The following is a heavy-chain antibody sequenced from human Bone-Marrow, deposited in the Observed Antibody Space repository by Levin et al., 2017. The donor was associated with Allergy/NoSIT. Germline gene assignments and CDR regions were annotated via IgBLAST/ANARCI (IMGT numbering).Heavy chain of an antibody. CDR3: ARRQRPAAIDAFDI. V-gene: IGHV1-69*13. CDR1: GGTFSSYA. J-gene: IGHJ3*02. Sequence: ASVKVSCKASGGTFSSYAISWVRQAPGQGLEWMGGIIPIFGTANYAQKFQGRVTITADESTSTAYMELSSLRSEDTAVYYCARRQRPAAIDAFDIWGQGTMVTVSS. CDR2: IIPIFGTA. D-gene: IGHD1-14*01.